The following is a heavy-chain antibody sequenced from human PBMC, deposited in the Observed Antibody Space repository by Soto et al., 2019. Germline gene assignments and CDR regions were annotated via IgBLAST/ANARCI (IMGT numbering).Heavy chain of an antibody. D-gene: IGHD3-9*01. Sequence: SETLSLTCTVSGGSISSGGYYWSWIRQHPGKGLEWIGYIYYSGSTYYNPSLKSRVTISVDTSKNQFSLKLSSVTAADTAVHYCARVRFLADYDILTGTPDDAFDIWGQGTMVTVSS. CDR2: IYYSGST. CDR1: GGSISSGGYY. CDR3: ARVRFLADYDILTGTPDDAFDI. V-gene: IGHV4-31*03. J-gene: IGHJ3*02.